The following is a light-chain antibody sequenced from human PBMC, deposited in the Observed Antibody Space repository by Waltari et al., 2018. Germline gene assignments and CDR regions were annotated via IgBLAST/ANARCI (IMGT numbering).Light chain of an antibody. J-gene: IGLJ3*02. V-gene: IGLV1-44*01. CDR3: AVWDDSLDGVV. CDR2: SNS. Sequence: QSALTQPPSASGTPGQRVTISCSGSSSSINTNPVNWYQHLPGTAPKLLIYSNSRRTSGGPGRFICAKSGTSASLAISGPQSEDECDYYCAVWDDSLDGVVFGGGTKLTVL. CDR1: SSSINTNP.